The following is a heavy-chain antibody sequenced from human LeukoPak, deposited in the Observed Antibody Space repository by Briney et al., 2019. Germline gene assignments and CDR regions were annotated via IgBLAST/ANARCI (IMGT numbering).Heavy chain of an antibody. CDR2: IKSKTDGGTT. V-gene: IGHV3-15*01. CDR1: GFTFSNAW. D-gene: IGHD3-9*01. J-gene: IGHJ4*02. CDR3: TTEAYYDILTGYYGDDY. Sequence: GGSLRLSCAASGFTFSNAWMSWVRPAPGRGLEWVGRIKSKTDGGTTDYAAPVKGRFTISRDDSKNTLYLQMNSLKTEDTAVYYCTTEAYYDILTGYYGDDYWGQGTLVTVSS.